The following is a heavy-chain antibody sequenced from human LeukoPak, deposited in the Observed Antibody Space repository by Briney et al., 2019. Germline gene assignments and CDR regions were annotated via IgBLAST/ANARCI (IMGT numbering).Heavy chain of an antibody. CDR1: GYSINNGYN. CDR3: ARTYTNFNNYFDP. CDR2: ISHIGST. Sequence: ETLSLTCSVSGYSINNGYNWGWVRQPPGKGLECIGSISHIGSTYYNPSLESRVTISLDTSKNQFSLELSSVTAADTAVYYCARTYTNFNNYFDPWGQGTLVTVSS. J-gene: IGHJ5*02. V-gene: IGHV4-38-2*02. D-gene: IGHD4-11*01.